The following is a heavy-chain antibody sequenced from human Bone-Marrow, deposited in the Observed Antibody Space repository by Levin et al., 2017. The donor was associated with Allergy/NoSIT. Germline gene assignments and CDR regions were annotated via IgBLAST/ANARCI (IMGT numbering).Heavy chain of an antibody. CDR2: IHDSGTT. D-gene: IGHD6-13*01. J-gene: IGHJ4*02. CDR3: AADRNHASWYYY. CDR1: GGSISSYY. V-gene: IGHV4-59*01. Sequence: PSETLSLTCTVSGGSISSYYWSWIRQPPGKGLEWIAYIHDSGTTNYNPSLKSRVTISLDTSKNQFSLKLNSVTAADTAMYYCAADRNHASWYYYWGQGTLVTVSS.